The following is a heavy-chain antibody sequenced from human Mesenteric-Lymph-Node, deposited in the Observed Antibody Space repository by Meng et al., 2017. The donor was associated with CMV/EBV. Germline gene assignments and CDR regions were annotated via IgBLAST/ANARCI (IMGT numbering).Heavy chain of an antibody. CDR1: GFRFNEYG. D-gene: IGHD3-9*01. CDR2: INWNGGST. V-gene: IGHV3-20*04. J-gene: IGHJ4*02. CDR3: ARCHNDILTGYSDY. Sequence: GESLKISCEASGFRFNEYGMSWVHQAPGKGLEWVSGINWNGGSTGYADSVKGRFTISRDNAKNSLYLQMNSLRAEDTALYYCARCHNDILTGYSDYWGQGALVTVSS.